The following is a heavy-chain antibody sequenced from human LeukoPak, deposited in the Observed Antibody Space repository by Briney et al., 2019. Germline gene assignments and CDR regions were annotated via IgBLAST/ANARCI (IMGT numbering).Heavy chain of an antibody. CDR2: ISYDGSNK. D-gene: IGHD6-6*01. J-gene: IGHJ6*02. CDR3: ANTHSRSKAYGMDV. Sequence: GGSLRLSCAASGFTFSSYGMHWVRQAPGKGLEGVAVISYDGSNKYYADPVKGGFTISRDNSKNTLYLQMNSLRAEDTAVYYCANTHSRSKAYGMDVWGQGTTVTVSS. V-gene: IGHV3-30*18. CDR1: GFTFSSYG.